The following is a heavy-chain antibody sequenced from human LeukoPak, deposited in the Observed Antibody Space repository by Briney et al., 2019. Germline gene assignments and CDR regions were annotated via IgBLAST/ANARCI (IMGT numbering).Heavy chain of an antibody. CDR2: ISWNSGSI. V-gene: IGHV3-9*01. D-gene: IGHD6-19*01. CDR1: GFTFVDYA. Sequence: GGSLRLSCAASGFTFVDYAMHWVRLAPGKGLEWVSSISWNSGSIGYADSVKGRFTISRDNAKNSLYLQMNSLRAEDTALYYCAKGFRVAVAAHFDYWGQGTLVTVSS. J-gene: IGHJ4*02. CDR3: AKGFRVAVAAHFDY.